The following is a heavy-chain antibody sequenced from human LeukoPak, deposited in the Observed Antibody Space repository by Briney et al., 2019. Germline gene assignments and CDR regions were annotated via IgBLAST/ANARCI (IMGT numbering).Heavy chain of an antibody. CDR2: INHSGST. J-gene: IGHJ5*02. V-gene: IGHV4-34*01. D-gene: IGHD1-1*01. CDR3: ARDRLQLQS. CDR1: GGSFSGYY. Sequence: SETLSLTCAVYGGSFSGYYWSWIRQPPGKGLEWIGEINHSGSTNYNPSLKSRVTISVDMSKNQFSLKLSSVTAADTAVYYCARDRLQLQSWGQGTLVTVSS.